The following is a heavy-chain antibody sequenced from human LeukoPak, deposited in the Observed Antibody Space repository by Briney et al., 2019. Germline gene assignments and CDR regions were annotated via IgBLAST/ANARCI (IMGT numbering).Heavy chain of an antibody. CDR2: TSSSDAGT. CDR3: VKYGGDLGVAFDC. Sequence: GGSLRLSCAASGFTFSSYAMSWVRQAPGKGLEWVSATSSSDAGTYHADSVRGRFTISRDNSKNTLYLQMNSLRAEDTAVYYCVKYGGDLGVAFDCWGQGTLVTVSS. CDR1: GFTFSSYA. J-gene: IGHJ4*02. D-gene: IGHD2-21*01. V-gene: IGHV3-23*01.